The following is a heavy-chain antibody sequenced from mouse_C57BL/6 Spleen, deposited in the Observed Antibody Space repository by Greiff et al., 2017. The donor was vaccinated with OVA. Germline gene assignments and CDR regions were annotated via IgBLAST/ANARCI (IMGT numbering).Heavy chain of an antibody. Sequence: VQLQQSGAELVRPGASVKLSCKASGYTFTDYYINWVKQRPGQGLEWIARIYPGSGNTYYNEKFKGKATLTAEKSSSTAYMQLSSLTSEDSAGYFCARSRDYYGSSYLYYFDYWGQGTTLTVSS. CDR1: GYTFTDYY. V-gene: IGHV1-76*01. CDR3: ARSRDYYGSSYLYYFDY. CDR2: IYPGSGNT. J-gene: IGHJ2*01. D-gene: IGHD1-1*01.